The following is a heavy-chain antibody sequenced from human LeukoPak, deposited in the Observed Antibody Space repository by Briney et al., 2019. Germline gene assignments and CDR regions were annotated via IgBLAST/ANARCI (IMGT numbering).Heavy chain of an antibody. D-gene: IGHD1-26*01. J-gene: IGHJ3*02. CDR3: ARDVIVGAISGAFDI. V-gene: IGHV1-8*01. CDR1: GYTFTSYD. Sequence: PGASVKVSCKATGYTFTSYDINWVRQATGQGLEWMGWMNPNSGNTGYAQKFQGRVTMTRDTSTSTVYMELSSLRSEDTAVYYCARDVIVGAISGAFDIWGQGTMVTVSS. CDR2: MNPNSGNT.